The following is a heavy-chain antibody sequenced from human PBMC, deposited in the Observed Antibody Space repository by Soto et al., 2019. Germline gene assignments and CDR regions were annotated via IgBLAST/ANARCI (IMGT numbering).Heavy chain of an antibody. J-gene: IGHJ4*02. D-gene: IGHD4-17*01. Sequence: QAQLVQSGAEVKKPGASVKVSCKASGYTFTSYYMHWVRQAPGQGLEWMGIINPSGGSTSYAQKFQGRVTMTRDTSTSTVYMELSSLRSEDTAVYYCARDAYDYGDFAGIGYWGQGTLVTVSS. CDR2: INPSGGST. CDR3: ARDAYDYGDFAGIGY. CDR1: GYTFTSYY. V-gene: IGHV1-46*01.